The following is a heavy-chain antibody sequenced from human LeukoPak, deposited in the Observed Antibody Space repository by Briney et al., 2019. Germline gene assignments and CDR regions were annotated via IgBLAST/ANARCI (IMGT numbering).Heavy chain of an antibody. V-gene: IGHV4-39*01. CDR1: CSSISSRSYY. CDR3: ARQENDVLTGYYVNY. J-gene: IGHJ4*02. D-gene: IGHD3-9*01. CDR2: IYYSGST. Sequence: SEPLSLSCTFACSSISSRSYYWGWIRQPPGKGLEWIGSIYYSGSTYYNPSLKSRVTISVDTCTNQFSLSLSSVTAADTAVYYCARQENDVLTGYYVNYWGQGTLVTVSS.